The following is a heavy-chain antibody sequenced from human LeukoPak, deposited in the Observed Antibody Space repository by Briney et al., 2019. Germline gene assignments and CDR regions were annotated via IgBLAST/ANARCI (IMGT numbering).Heavy chain of an antibody. CDR3: ASSVGDSSGWYYYFDY. D-gene: IGHD6-19*01. Sequence: PSETLSLTCTVSGGSISSGSYYWSWIRQPAGKGLEWIGRIYTSGSTNYNPSLKSRVTISVDTSKNQFSLKLSSVTAADTAVYYCASSVGDSSGWYYYFDYWGQGTLVTVSS. J-gene: IGHJ4*02. CDR1: GGSISSGSYY. CDR2: IYTSGST. V-gene: IGHV4-61*02.